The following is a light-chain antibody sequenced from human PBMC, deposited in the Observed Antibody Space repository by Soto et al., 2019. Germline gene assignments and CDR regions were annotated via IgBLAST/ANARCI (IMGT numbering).Light chain of an antibody. CDR3: SSSTSSTTWV. J-gene: IGLJ3*02. V-gene: IGLV2-14*01. Sequence: QSVLTQPASVSGSPGQSITISCTGTSSDVGAYNYVSWYQQHPGKAPKLMIYEVSYRPSGVSDRFSCSRSGNTASLTISGLQAEDESYYYCSSSTSSTTWVFGGGTKLTVL. CDR1: SSDVGAYNY. CDR2: EVS.